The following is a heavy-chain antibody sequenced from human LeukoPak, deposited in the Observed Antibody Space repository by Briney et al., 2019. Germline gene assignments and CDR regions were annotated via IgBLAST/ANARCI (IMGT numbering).Heavy chain of an antibody. CDR3: ARVGPWVNPDYYYYYMDV. J-gene: IGHJ6*03. Sequence: GGSLRLSCAASGFTFCKYSMNWVRQAPGKGLEWVSYFSDRGTIYYTESVQGRFTISRDNAQNSLDLQMNSLRAEDTAVYYRARVGPWVNPDYYYYYMDVWGKGTTVSVSS. CDR1: GFTFCKYS. D-gene: IGHD1-14*01. CDR2: FSDRGTI. V-gene: IGHV3-48*01.